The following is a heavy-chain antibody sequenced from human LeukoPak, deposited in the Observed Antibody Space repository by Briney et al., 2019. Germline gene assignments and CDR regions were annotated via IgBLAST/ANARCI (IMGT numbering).Heavy chain of an antibody. D-gene: IGHD2-15*01. V-gene: IGHV3-48*01. CDR3: ARDNHCSGGSCYSFDY. CDR1: GFTFSSYS. CDR2: ISSLSGTI. Sequence: GGSLRLSCVASGFTFSSYSMNWVRQAPGEGLEWVSYISSLSGTIYYADSVKGRFTISRDNSKNTLYLQMNSLRAEDTAVYYCARDNHCSGGSCYSFDYWGQGTLVTVSS. J-gene: IGHJ4*02.